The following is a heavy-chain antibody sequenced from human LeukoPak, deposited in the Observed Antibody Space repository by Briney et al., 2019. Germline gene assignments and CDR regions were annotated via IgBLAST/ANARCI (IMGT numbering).Heavy chain of an antibody. D-gene: IGHD3-22*01. Sequence: GGSLRLSCAASGFTFSSYEMNWVRQAPGKGLEWVSYISSSSSTIYYADSVKGRFTISRDNAKNSLYLQMNSLRAEDTAVYYCARELSYYYDSSGPWYFDLWGRGTLVTVSS. V-gene: IGHV3-48*01. CDR3: ARELSYYYDSSGPWYFDL. J-gene: IGHJ2*01. CDR1: GFTFSSYE. CDR2: ISSSSSTI.